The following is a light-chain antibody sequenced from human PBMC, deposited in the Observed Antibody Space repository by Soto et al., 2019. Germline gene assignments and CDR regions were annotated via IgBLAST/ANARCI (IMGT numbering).Light chain of an antibody. CDR1: SSDVGGYNY. CDR3: SSYTSGSTLV. CDR2: DVS. Sequence: QSVLTQPASVSGSPGQSITISCTGTSSDVGGYNYVSWYQHHPGKAPKLTIYDVSNRPSGVSNRFSGSKSGDTASLTISGLQAEDEADYYCSSYTSGSTLVFGGGTKRTVL. V-gene: IGLV2-14*03. J-gene: IGLJ2*01.